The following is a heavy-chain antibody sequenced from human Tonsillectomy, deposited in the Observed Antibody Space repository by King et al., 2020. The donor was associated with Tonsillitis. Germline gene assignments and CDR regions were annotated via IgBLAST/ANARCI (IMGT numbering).Heavy chain of an antibody. J-gene: IGHJ4*02. V-gene: IGHV4-59*01. Sequence: QLQESGPGLVKPSETLSLTCTVSGGSISSYYCSWIRQRPGKGLEWIGYIYYSGSANYNPSLKSRVTISVDTSKNQFSLKLSSVTAADTAVYYCARAGDYYDSSGYYGSYYFDYWGQGTLVTVSS. CDR1: GGSISSYY. CDR3: ARAGDYYDSSGYYGSYYFDY. D-gene: IGHD3-22*01. CDR2: IYYSGSA.